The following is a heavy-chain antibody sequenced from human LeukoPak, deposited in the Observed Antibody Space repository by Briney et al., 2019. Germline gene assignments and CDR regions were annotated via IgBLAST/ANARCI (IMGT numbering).Heavy chain of an antibody. J-gene: IGHJ6*02. D-gene: IGHD3-10*01. Sequence: GGSLRLSCAASGFTFSSYAMSWVRQAPGKGLEWVSAISGIGGSTYYADSVKGRFTISRDNSKNTLYLQMNSLRAEDTAVYYCAKALSITMVRGVPPGSDVWGQGTTVTVSS. CDR3: AKALSITMVRGVPPGSDV. CDR2: ISGIGGST. CDR1: GFTFSSYA. V-gene: IGHV3-23*01.